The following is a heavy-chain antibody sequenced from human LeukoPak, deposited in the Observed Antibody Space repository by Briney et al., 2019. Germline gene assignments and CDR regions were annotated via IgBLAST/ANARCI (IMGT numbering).Heavy chain of an antibody. V-gene: IGHV1-8*03. Sequence: ASVKVSCKASGYTFTSYDINWVRQATGQGLEWMGWMNPNSGNTGYAQKFQGRVTITRNTSISTAYMELSSLRSEDTAVYYCARDRGYCSGGSCYTVAFDIWGQGTMVTVSS. J-gene: IGHJ3*02. D-gene: IGHD2-15*01. CDR2: MNPNSGNT. CDR1: GYTFTSYD. CDR3: ARDRGYCSGGSCYTVAFDI.